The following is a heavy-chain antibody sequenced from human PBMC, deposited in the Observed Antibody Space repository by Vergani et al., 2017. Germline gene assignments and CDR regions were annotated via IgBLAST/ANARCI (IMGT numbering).Heavy chain of an antibody. Sequence: QVQLVQSGAEVKKPGASVKVSCKASGYTFTSYGISWVRQAPGQELEWMGWISAYNGNTNYAQKLQGRVTMTTDTSTSTAYMELRSLRSDDTAVYYCARDDEGGPAAGPFDPWGQGTLVTVSS. CDR2: ISAYNGNT. D-gene: IGHD2-2*01. V-gene: IGHV1-18*01. CDR1: GYTFTSYG. J-gene: IGHJ5*02. CDR3: ARDDEGGPAAGPFDP.